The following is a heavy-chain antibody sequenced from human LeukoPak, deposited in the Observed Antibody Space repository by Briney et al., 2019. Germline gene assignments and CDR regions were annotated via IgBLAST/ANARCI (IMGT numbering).Heavy chain of an antibody. Sequence: ASVKVSCKASGYTFTGYYMHWVRQAPGQGLEWMGWINPNSGGTNYAQEFQGRVTMTRDTSISTAYMELSRLRSDDTAVYYCARGLRFLEWSPFDYWGQGTLVTVSS. CDR3: ARGLRFLEWSPFDY. D-gene: IGHD3-3*01. J-gene: IGHJ4*02. CDR1: GYTFTGYY. V-gene: IGHV1-2*02. CDR2: INPNSGGT.